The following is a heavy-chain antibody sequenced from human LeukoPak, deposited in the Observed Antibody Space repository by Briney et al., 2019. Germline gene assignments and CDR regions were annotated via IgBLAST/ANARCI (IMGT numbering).Heavy chain of an antibody. Sequence: ASVRVSCKASGYTFTVYFIHWVRQAPGQGLEWMGRINPNSGATDYAQKFQGRVTMTRDTSISTAYMELSSLKSDDTAVYYCAKIGSSHDFDYWGQGTLITVSS. V-gene: IGHV1-2*06. CDR3: AKIGSSHDFDY. D-gene: IGHD1-26*01. J-gene: IGHJ4*02. CDR2: INPNSGAT. CDR1: GYTFTVYF.